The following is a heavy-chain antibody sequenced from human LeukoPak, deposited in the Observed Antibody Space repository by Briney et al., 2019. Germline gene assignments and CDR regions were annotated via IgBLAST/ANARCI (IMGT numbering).Heavy chain of an antibody. D-gene: IGHD3-3*01. CDR1: GYIFSGHY. CDR2: INAKTGVT. V-gene: IGHV1-2*02. Sequence: ASVKVSCKASGYIFSGHYMHWVRQAPGQGLEWMGWINAKTGVTNYAQKFQGRVTMTTDTSISTGYMELSSLTSDDTALYYCAKPAYCGSGYYYYFDSWGQGTLITVSS. J-gene: IGHJ4*02. CDR3: AKPAYCGSGYYYYFDS.